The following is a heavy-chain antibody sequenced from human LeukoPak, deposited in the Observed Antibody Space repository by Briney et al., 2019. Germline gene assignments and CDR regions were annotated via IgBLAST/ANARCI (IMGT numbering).Heavy chain of an antibody. CDR2: INHSGNT. V-gene: IGHV4-34*01. CDR3: ASFSWGSGSYNQEAIWSWIDP. CDR1: GGSFSNYY. D-gene: IGHD3-10*01. J-gene: IGHJ5*02. Sequence: PSETLSLTCAVYGGSFSNYYWSWIRQPPGRGLEWIGEINHSGNTNYNPSLKSRVTISVDTSKNQFSLKLTSVSAADTAMYYCASFSWGSGSYNQEAIWSWIDPWGQGTLVTVSS.